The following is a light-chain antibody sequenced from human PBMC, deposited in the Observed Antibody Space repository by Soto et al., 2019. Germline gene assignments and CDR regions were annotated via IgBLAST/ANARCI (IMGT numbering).Light chain of an antibody. CDR2: GNS. J-gene: IGLJ3*02. Sequence: QSVLTQPPSVSGAPGQRVTISCTGSSSNIGAGYDVHWYQQLPGTAPKLLIYGNSNRPSGVPDRFSGSKSGTSAFLAITGLQAEDEADYYCQSYDSSLSDLVFGGGTKLTVL. V-gene: IGLV1-40*01. CDR3: QSYDSSLSDLV. CDR1: SSNIGAGYD.